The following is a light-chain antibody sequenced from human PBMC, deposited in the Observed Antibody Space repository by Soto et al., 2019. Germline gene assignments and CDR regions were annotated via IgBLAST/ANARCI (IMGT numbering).Light chain of an antibody. CDR3: QKYNSAPRT. J-gene: IGKJ1*01. CDR1: QGISNY. CDR2: AAS. Sequence: DIQMTQSPSSLSASVGDRVTITRRASQGISNYLAWYQQKPGKVPKLLIYAASTLQSGVPSRFSGSGSGTDFTLTIGSLQPEDVATYYCQKYNSAPRTFGQGTKVDIK. V-gene: IGKV1-27*01.